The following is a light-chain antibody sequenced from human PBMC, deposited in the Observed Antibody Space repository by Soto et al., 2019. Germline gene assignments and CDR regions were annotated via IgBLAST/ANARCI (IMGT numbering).Light chain of an antibody. Sequence: QSVLTQSPSASASLGASVKLTCTLSSGHISYAIAWHQQQPEKGPRYLMKLNSDGSHSKGDGIPDRFSGSSSGAERYLTISSLQSEDEADYYCQTWGTGILVFGGGTKLTVL. CDR2: LNSDGSH. CDR1: SGHISYA. CDR3: QTWGTGILV. J-gene: IGLJ2*01. V-gene: IGLV4-69*01.